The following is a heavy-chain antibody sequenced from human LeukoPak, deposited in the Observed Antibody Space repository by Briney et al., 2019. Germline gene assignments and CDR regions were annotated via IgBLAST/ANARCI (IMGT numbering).Heavy chain of an antibody. J-gene: IGHJ3*02. Sequence: PSETLSLTCTVSGGSISSYYWSWIRQPPGKGLEWIGEINHSGSTNYNPSLKSRVTISVDTSKNQFSLKLSSVTAADTAVYYCARVVGPRTRAFDIWGQGTMVTVSS. CDR1: GGSISSYY. CDR2: INHSGST. V-gene: IGHV4-34*01. D-gene: IGHD2-15*01. CDR3: ARVVGPRTRAFDI.